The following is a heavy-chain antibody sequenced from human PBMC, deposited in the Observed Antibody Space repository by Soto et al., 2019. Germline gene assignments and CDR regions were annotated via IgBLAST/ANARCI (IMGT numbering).Heavy chain of an antibody. CDR2: IYWNDDK. V-gene: IGHV2-5*01. Sequence: KESGPTLVKPTQTLTLTCTFSGFSLSTSGVGVGWIRQPPGKALEWLALIYWNDDKRYSPSLKSRLTITKDTSKNQVVLTMTNMDPVDTATYYCAHSRSPYDYVWGSYRYVWFDPWGQGTLVTVSS. J-gene: IGHJ5*02. CDR1: GFSLSTSGVG. CDR3: AHSRSPYDYVWGSYRYVWFDP. D-gene: IGHD3-16*02.